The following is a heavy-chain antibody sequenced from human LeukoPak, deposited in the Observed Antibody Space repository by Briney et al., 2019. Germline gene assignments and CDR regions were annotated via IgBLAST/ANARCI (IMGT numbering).Heavy chain of an antibody. CDR2: IYTSGST. D-gene: IGHD6-19*01. CDR3: ARDPGGYSSGWPEPLDY. J-gene: IGHJ4*02. CDR1: GGSISTYY. Sequence: PSETLSLTCTVSGGSISTYYWSWIRQPAGKGLEWIGRIYTSGSTNYNPSLKSRVTISVDTSKNQFSLKLSSVTAADTAVYYCARDPGGYSSGWPEPLDYWGQGTLVTVSS. V-gene: IGHV4-4*07.